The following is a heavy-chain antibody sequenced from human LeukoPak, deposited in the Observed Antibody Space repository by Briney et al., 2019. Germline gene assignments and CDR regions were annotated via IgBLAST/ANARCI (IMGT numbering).Heavy chain of an antibody. V-gene: IGHV3-74*01. J-gene: IGHJ5*02. CDR1: GLTFSSYW. D-gene: IGHD6-13*01. CDR2: INSDGSST. CDR3: AREIAAALNWFDP. Sequence: PGGSLRLSCAASGLTFSSYWMHWVRQAPGKGLVWVSRINSDGSSTSYADSVKGRFTISRDNAKNTLYLQMNSLRAEDTAVYYCAREIAAALNWFDPWGQGTLVTVSS.